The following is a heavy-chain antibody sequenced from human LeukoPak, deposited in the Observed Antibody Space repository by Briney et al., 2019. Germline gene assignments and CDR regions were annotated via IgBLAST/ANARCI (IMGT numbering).Heavy chain of an antibody. Sequence: SETLSLTCTVSGGSISSYYWSWIRQPAGKELEWIGRIYTSGSTNYNPSLKSRVTMSVDTSKNQFSLRLSSVTDADTAVYYCARGSASKWLRLQNYFDSWGQGTLVTVSS. CDR1: GGSISSYY. D-gene: IGHD5-12*01. J-gene: IGHJ4*02. V-gene: IGHV4-4*07. CDR3: ARGSASKWLRLQNYFDS. CDR2: IYTSGST.